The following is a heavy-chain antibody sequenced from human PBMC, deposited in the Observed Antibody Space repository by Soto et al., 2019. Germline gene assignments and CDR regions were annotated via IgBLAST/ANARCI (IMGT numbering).Heavy chain of an antibody. CDR1: GFTFCDYA. CDR2: IRSKAYGGTT. J-gene: IGHJ6*02. D-gene: IGHD2-15*01. CDR3: TSCPRYCSGGSCLHYGMDV. Sequence: GGSLRLSCTASGFTFCDYAMSWVRQAPGKGLEWVGFIRSKAYGGTTEYAASVKGRFTISRDDSKSIAYLQMNSLKSEDTAMYCCTSCPRYCSGGSCLHYGMDVWGQGTTVTVSS. V-gene: IGHV3-49*04.